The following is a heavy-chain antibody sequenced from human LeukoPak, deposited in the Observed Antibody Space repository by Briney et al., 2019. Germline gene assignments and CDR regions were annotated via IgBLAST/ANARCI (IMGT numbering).Heavy chain of an antibody. V-gene: IGHV4-39*01. J-gene: IGHJ4*02. CDR3: ARTIGGSSAATGY. CDR2: VYYSGST. D-gene: IGHD2-2*01. Sequence: SETLSLTCTVAGASISSGSYYWGWIRQPPGKGLEWIGAVYYSGSTYYNPSLKSRVTISVDTSKNQFSLKLSSVTAADTAVYYCARTIGGSSAATGYWGQGTLVTVSS. CDR1: GASISSGSYY.